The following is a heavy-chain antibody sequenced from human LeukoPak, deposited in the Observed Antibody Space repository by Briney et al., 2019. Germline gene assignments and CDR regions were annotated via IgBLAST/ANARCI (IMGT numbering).Heavy chain of an antibody. J-gene: IGHJ4*02. D-gene: IGHD6-13*01. V-gene: IGHV4-34*01. CDR1: GGSFSGYY. Sequence: SETLSLTCAVYGGSFSGYYWSWIRQPPGKGLEWIGEINHSGSTNYNPSLKSRVTISVDTSKNQFSLKLSSVTAADTAVYYYARGRLPATEETIAAAGPSGNSAGRFFDYWGQGTLVTVSS. CDR2: INHSGST. CDR3: ARGRLPATEETIAAAGPSGNSAGRFFDY.